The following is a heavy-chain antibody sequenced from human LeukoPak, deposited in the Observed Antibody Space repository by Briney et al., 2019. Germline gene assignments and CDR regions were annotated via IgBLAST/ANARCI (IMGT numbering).Heavy chain of an antibody. CDR1: GYRFTSYW. D-gene: IGHD2-2*01. Sequence: RGEPLKISGKGSGYRFTSYWIGWVRQLPGKGLEWMGIIYPGDSDTTYSPSFQGQVTISADKSISTAYLQWSSLKASDTAMYYCARHDCSSTSCDPEAGWFDPWGQGTLVTVSS. CDR3: ARHDCSSTSCDPEAGWFDP. J-gene: IGHJ5*02. V-gene: IGHV5-51*01. CDR2: IYPGDSDT.